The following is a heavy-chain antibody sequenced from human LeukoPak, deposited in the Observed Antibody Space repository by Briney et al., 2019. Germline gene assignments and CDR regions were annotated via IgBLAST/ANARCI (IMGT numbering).Heavy chain of an antibody. CDR3: ARYGLGDTFDI. D-gene: IGHD4-17*01. J-gene: IGHJ3*02. Sequence: GGSLRLSCAASGFTFSSYWMSWVRQAPGKRLEWVASIKQDGSETRYVDSVKGRFTIFGDNTKTSLYLQMNSLRAEDTAVYYCARYGLGDTFDIWGQGTVVTVSS. CDR1: GFTFSSYW. CDR2: IKQDGSET. V-gene: IGHV3-7*01.